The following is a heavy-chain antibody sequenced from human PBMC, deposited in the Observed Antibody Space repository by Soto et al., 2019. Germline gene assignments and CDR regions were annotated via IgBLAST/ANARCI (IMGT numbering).Heavy chain of an antibody. CDR1: GYTFTSYG. CDR2: ISAYNGNT. Sequence: GASVKVSCKASGYTFTSYGISWVRQAPGQGPERMGWISAYNGNTNYAQKLQGRVTMTTDTSTSTAYMELRSLRSDDTAVYYCARGISIFGVVIGFDYWGQGTLVTVSS. CDR3: ARGISIFGVVIGFDY. D-gene: IGHD3-3*01. J-gene: IGHJ4*02. V-gene: IGHV1-18*01.